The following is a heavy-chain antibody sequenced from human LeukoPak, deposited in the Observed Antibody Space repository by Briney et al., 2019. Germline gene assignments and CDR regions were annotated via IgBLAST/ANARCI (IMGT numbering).Heavy chain of an antibody. CDR1: GFTFDAYA. J-gene: IGHJ3*02. D-gene: IGHD6-6*01. CDR2: ISWNSDST. V-gene: IGHV3-9*01. CDR3: ARVYSSSFGKAFDI. Sequence: QPGWSLRLSCAASGFTFDAYAMHWVRQAPGKGLEWVSGISWNSDSTGYADSVKGRFTISRDNAKTSLYLQMNSLRAEDTAVYYCARVYSSSFGKAFDIWGQGTMVTVSS.